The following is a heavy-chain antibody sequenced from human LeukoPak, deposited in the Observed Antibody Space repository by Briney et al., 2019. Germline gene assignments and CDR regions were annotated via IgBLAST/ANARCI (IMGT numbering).Heavy chain of an antibody. CDR1: GGTFSSYA. CDR2: IIPIFGTA. CDR3: ARGLWSGYYYYYMDV. J-gene: IGHJ6*03. V-gene: IGHV1-69*06. Sequence: SVKVSCKTSGGTFSSYAISWVRQAPGQGLEWMGGIIPIFGTANYAQKFQGRVTITADKSTSTAYMELSSLRSEDTAVYYCARGLWSGYYYYYMDVWGKGTTVTVSS. D-gene: IGHD3-3*01.